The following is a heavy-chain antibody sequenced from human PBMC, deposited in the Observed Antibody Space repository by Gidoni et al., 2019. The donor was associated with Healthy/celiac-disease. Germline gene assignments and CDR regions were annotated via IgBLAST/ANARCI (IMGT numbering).Heavy chain of an antibody. Sequence: QVQLVESGGGVVQPGRSRRLACAASAFTSSSYAMPWVRQAPGQGLEWVAVISHDGSNKYYADSVKGRFTISRDNSKNTLYLQMNSLRAEDTAVYYCARAGNRDITGAPFDYWGQGTLVTVSS. D-gene: IGHD1-20*01. V-gene: IGHV3-30-3*01. J-gene: IGHJ4*02. CDR1: AFTSSSYA. CDR2: ISHDGSNK. CDR3: ARAGNRDITGAPFDY.